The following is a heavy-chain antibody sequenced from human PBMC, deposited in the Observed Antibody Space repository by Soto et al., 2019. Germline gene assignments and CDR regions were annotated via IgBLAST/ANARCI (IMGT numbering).Heavy chain of an antibody. J-gene: IGHJ4*02. D-gene: IGHD6-6*01. CDR1: GFSLSTSGVG. Sequence: QITLKESGPTLVKPTQTLTLTCTFSGFSLSTSGVGVGWIRQPPGKALEWLALIYWDDDKRYSPYLKSRLTITKDPSKNQVVLTMTNMDPVDTATYYCAHSRIAARRGGLVDYWGQGTLVTVSS. CDR2: IYWDDDK. V-gene: IGHV2-5*02. CDR3: AHSRIAARRGGLVDY.